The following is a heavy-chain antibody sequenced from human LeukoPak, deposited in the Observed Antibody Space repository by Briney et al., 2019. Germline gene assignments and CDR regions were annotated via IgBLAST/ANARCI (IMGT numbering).Heavy chain of an antibody. V-gene: IGHV3-23*01. CDR3: TKARSASSSSCYNY. D-gene: IGHD2-2*02. J-gene: IGHJ4*02. CDR1: GFTFSNYS. CDR2: ISGSDTST. Sequence: PSGSLTLSCAASGFTFSNYSMTWIRQAPGKGLEWVASISGSDTSTYYADSVKGRFTISRDNSKNTLELQMDSLGAEDTAVYYCTKARSASSSSCYNYWGQGILVTVSS.